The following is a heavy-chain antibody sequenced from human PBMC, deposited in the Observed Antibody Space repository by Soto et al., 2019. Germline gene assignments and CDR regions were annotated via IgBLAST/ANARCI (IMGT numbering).Heavy chain of an antibody. J-gene: IGHJ5*02. CDR2: IDPSDSYT. V-gene: IGHV5-10-1*01. CDR3: AKCGGDCYLVRGEPAKYNWFDP. CDR1: GYSFTSYW. Sequence: GESLKISCKGSGYSFTSYWISWVRQMPGKGLEWMGRIDPSDSYTNYSPSFQGHVTISADKSISTAYLQWSSLKASDTAMYYCAKCGGDCYLVRGEPAKYNWFDPWGQGTLVTVSS. D-gene: IGHD2-21*02.